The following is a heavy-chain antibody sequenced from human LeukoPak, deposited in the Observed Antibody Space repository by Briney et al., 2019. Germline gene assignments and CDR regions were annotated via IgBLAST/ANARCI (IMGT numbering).Heavy chain of an antibody. CDR3: ASDSGGYADTFDY. CDR1: GGSISSYY. J-gene: IGHJ4*02. Sequence: KPSETLSLTCTVSGGSISSYYWSWIRQPPGKGLEWIGYIYYSGSTNYNPSLKSRVTISVDTSKNQFSLKLSSVTAADTAVYYCASDSGGYADTFDYWGQGTLVTVSS. V-gene: IGHV4-59*08. D-gene: IGHD3-22*01. CDR2: IYYSGST.